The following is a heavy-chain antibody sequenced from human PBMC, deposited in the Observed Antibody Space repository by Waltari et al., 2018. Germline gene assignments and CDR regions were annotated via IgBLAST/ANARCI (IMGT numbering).Heavy chain of an antibody. D-gene: IGHD5-18*01. Sequence: EEQLLESGGGLVQPGDSLRLSCAASGLRFSNYWMNWVRQAPGKGLVGVARISNDQSSITYADSVKGRFTISRDNAKNSLYLQMNSLRAEDTAVYYCARLGYSYGFDYWGQGTLVTVSS. CDR3: ARLGYSYGFDY. CDR2: ISNDQSSI. CDR1: GLRFSNYW. V-gene: IGHV3-74*03. J-gene: IGHJ4*02.